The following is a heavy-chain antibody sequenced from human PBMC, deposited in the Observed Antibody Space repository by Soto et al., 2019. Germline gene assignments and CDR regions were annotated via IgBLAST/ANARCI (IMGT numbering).Heavy chain of an antibody. CDR3: AGIYCSGGSCLSLNAFDI. V-gene: IGHV4-4*02. D-gene: IGHD2-15*01. CDR1: SGSISSSNW. J-gene: IGHJ3*02. CDR2: IYHSGST. Sequence: QVQLQESGPGLVKPSGTLSLTCAVSSGSISSSNWWRWVRQPPGKGLEWIGEIYHSGSTNYNPSLKSRVTISVDKSKNQFSLKLSSVTAADTAVYYCAGIYCSGGSCLSLNAFDIWGQGTMVTVSS.